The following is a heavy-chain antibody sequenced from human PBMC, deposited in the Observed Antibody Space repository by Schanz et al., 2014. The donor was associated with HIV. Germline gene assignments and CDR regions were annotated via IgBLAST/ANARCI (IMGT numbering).Heavy chain of an antibody. CDR1: AYSFSGYY. D-gene: IGHD2-8*01. J-gene: IGHJ6*02. CDR2: INSDNGT. V-gene: IGHV1-2*02. CDR3: ARDTNFVLDV. Sequence: QVQLVQSGAEVKKPGASVTVSCKASAYSFSGYYIHWVRQAPGQGLEWMGWINSDNGTNYAQEFQGRVTMTRDTSIGTAYMELRSLRADDTAVYFCARDTNFVLDVWGQGTTVTVSS.